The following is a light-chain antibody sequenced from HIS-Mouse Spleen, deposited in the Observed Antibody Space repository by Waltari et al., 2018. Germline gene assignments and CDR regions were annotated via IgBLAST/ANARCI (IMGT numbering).Light chain of an antibody. Sequence: QSALTQPRSVSGSPGQSVTISCTGTSIYFGGCNYVSWYQQHPRNAPKLMIYDVSKRPSGVPDRFSGSKSGNTASLTISGLQAEDEADYYCCSYAGSYTGVFGTGTKVTVL. CDR3: CSYAGSYTGV. CDR1: SIYFGGCNY. J-gene: IGLJ1*01. V-gene: IGLV2-11*01. CDR2: DVS.